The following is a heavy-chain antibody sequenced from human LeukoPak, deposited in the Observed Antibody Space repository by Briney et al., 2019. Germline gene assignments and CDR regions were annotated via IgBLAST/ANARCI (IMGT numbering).Heavy chain of an antibody. Sequence: SETLSLTCTVSGGSISSGGYYWSWIRQHPGKGLEWIGYIYYSGSTYYNPSLKSRVTISVDTSKNQFSLKLSSVTAADTAVYYCARGREAAAPFDYWGQGTLVTVSS. D-gene: IGHD6-13*01. CDR1: GGSISSGGYY. CDR2: IYYSGST. CDR3: ARGREAAAPFDY. J-gene: IGHJ4*02. V-gene: IGHV4-31*03.